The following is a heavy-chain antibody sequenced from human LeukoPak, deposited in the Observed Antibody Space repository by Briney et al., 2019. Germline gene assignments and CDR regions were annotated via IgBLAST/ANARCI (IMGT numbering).Heavy chain of an antibody. Sequence: SETLSLTCTVSGGSISDYYWSWIRQPPGKGLEWIGYIYYSGSTNYSPSLKSRVTISVETSKNQVSLRLSSVTAADTAVYYCARHMFYYDSSGYYDAFDIWGQGTMVTVSS. D-gene: IGHD3-22*01. CDR1: GGSISDYY. CDR2: IYYSGST. J-gene: IGHJ3*02. CDR3: ARHMFYYDSSGYYDAFDI. V-gene: IGHV4-59*08.